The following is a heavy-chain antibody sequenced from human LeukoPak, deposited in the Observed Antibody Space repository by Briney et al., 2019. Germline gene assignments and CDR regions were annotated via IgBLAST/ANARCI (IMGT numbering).Heavy chain of an antibody. D-gene: IGHD5-18*01. J-gene: IGHJ4*02. CDR2: ISASNGNT. Sequence: ASVKVSCKASGYSFTSYGIIWVRQAPGQGLGWMGWISASNGNTNYAQKLQGRVTMTTDTSTSTAYMELRSLRSDDTAVYYCARDLRYGYDYWGQGTLVTVSS. CDR1: GYSFTSYG. CDR3: ARDLRYGYDY. V-gene: IGHV1-18*04.